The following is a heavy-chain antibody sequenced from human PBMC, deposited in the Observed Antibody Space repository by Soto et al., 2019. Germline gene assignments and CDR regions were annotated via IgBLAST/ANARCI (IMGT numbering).Heavy chain of an antibody. CDR2: INPSGGST. CDR1: AYTFTSYY. Sequence: SVKVSCKASAYTFTSYYMHWVRQAPGQGLGWMGIINPSGGSTSYAQKFEGRVTMTRETSTSTVYMELSSLRSEDTAVYYFARVAAPYYYGMDVWGQGTTVIASS. CDR3: ARVAAPYYYGMDV. V-gene: IGHV1-46*03. D-gene: IGHD6-13*01. J-gene: IGHJ6*02.